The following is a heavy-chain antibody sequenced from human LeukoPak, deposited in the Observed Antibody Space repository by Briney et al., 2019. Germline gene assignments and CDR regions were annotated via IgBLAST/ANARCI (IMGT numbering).Heavy chain of an antibody. CDR3: ARATYGEGYSSSWTALDY. CDR2: ISSSSSYT. D-gene: IGHD6-13*01. CDR1: GFTFSDYY. J-gene: IGHJ4*02. V-gene: IGHV3-11*05. Sequence: KPAGSLRLSCAASGFTFSDYYMSWIRQAPGKGLEWVSYISSSSSYTNYADSVKGRFTISRDNAKNSLYLQMNSLRADDTAVYYCARATYGEGYSSSWTALDYWGQGTLVTVSS.